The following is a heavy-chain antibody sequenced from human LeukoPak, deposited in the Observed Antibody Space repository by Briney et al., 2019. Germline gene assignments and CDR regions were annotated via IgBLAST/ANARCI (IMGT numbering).Heavy chain of an antibody. V-gene: IGHV3-7*01. Sequence: GGSLRLSCAASGLTFSSYWMSWVRQAPGKGLEWVANIKQDGSEKYYVDSVKGRFTTSRDNAKNSLYLQMSSLRVEDTAVYYCAKDHKMWVGATYFDYWGQGTLVTVSS. D-gene: IGHD1-26*01. CDR2: IKQDGSEK. CDR1: GLTFSSYW. CDR3: AKDHKMWVGATYFDY. J-gene: IGHJ4*02.